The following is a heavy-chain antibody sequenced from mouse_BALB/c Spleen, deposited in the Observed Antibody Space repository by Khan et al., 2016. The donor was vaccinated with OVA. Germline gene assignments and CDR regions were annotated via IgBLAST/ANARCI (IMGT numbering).Heavy chain of an antibody. CDR3: AGGYCYYGNVDY. D-gene: IGHD1-2*01. V-gene: IGHV1-77*01. CDR2: IYPASGNA. Sequence: QVQLKQSGPELVKPGASVKMSCTASGYTFNYYDIHWVKQRPEQGLEWIGEIYPASGNAYYNERFKGKATLTADKSSNTTYMQLSSLTSEDSAVYFSAGGYCYYGNVDYWGQGTTLTVSS. J-gene: IGHJ2*01. CDR1: GYTFNYYD.